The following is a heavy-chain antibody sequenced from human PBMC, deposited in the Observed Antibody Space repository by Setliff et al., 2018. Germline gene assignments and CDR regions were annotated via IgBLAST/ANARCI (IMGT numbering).Heavy chain of an antibody. D-gene: IGHD3-10*01. V-gene: IGHV4-38-2*02. CDR1: GDSISSTYH. CDR2: IYHSGNT. J-gene: IGHJ4*02. CDR3: ARGGGYGSGGSFHNAPFDY. Sequence: SETLSLTCNVSGDSISSTYHWGWIRQSPGKGLEWIGTIYHSGNTYYNPSLNSRLTISVDTSKNQFSLRLTSVTAADTAIYYCARGGGYGSGGSFHNAPFDYWGQGMLVTVSS.